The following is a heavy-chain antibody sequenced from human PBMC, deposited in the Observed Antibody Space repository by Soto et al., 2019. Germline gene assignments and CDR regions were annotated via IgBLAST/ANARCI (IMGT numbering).Heavy chain of an antibody. CDR2: IYYSGST. J-gene: IGHJ6*02. CDR3: ARDSGSSGYYYAYGMDV. V-gene: IGHV4-39*02. CDR1: GGSISSSSYY. Sequence: PSETLSLTCTVSGGSISSSSYYWGWIRQPPGKGLEWIGSIYYSGSTYYNPSLKSRVTISVDTSKNQFSLKLSSVTGADTAVYYCARDSGSSGYYYAYGMDVWGQGTTVTVSS. D-gene: IGHD3-22*01.